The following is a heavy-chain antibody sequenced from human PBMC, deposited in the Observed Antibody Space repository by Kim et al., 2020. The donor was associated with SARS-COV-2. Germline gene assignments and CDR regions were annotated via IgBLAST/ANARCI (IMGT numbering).Heavy chain of an antibody. Sequence: GGSLRLSCAASGFTVSSNYMSWVRQAPGKGLELVSVIYSGGSTYYADSVKGRFTISRDNSKNTLYLQMNSLRAEDTAVYYCARDGGYSGYDDYYFDYWGQGTLVTVSS. CDR2: IYSGGST. J-gene: IGHJ4*02. D-gene: IGHD5-12*01. CDR1: GFTVSSNY. CDR3: ARDGGYSGYDDYYFDY. V-gene: IGHV3-66*01.